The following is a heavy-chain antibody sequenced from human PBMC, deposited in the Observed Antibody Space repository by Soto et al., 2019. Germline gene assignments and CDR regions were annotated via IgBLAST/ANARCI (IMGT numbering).Heavy chain of an antibody. CDR2: INPSGGST. D-gene: IGHD3-22*01. CDR1: GYTFTSYY. CDR3: ARDTHDSSGYPAQHDAFDI. V-gene: IGHV1-46*01. Sequence: GASVKVSCKASGYTFTSYYMHWVRQAPGQGLEWMGIINPSGGSTSYAQKFQGRVTMTRDTSTSTVYMELSSLRSEDTAVYYCARDTHDSSGYPAQHDAFDIWGQGTMVTVSS. J-gene: IGHJ3*02.